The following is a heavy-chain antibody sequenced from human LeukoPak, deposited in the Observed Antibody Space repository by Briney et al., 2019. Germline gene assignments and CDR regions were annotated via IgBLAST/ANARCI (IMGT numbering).Heavy chain of an antibody. V-gene: IGHV3-7*01. CDR3: ARFRGSSWYGSVDY. CDR2: IKQDGSEK. D-gene: IGHD6-13*01. CDR1: GFTFSSYW. Sequence: GGSLRLSCAASGFTFSSYWMSWVRQAPGKGLEWVANIKQDGSEKYYVDSVKGRFTISRDNAKNSLYLQMNSLRAEDTVVYYCARFRGSSWYGSVDYWGQGTLVTVSS. J-gene: IGHJ4*02.